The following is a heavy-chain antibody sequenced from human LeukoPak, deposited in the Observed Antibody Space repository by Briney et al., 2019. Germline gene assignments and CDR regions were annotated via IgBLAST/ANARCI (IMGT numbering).Heavy chain of an antibody. D-gene: IGHD4-23*01. Sequence: PGGSLRLSCGASGFTFSDHYMDWVRQAPGKGLEWVGRSRNKDHRYSTGYAASVKGRFTISRDESKNSLYLQMNSLKTEDTAVYYCVRGFNSFDIWGQGTMVTVSS. CDR3: VRGFNSFDI. CDR1: GFTFSDHY. J-gene: IGHJ3*02. CDR2: SRNKDHRYST. V-gene: IGHV3-72*01.